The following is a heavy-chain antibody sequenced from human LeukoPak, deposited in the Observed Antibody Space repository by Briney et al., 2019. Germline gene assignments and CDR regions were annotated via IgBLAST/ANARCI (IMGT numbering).Heavy chain of an antibody. D-gene: IGHD3-22*01. Sequence: ASVKVSCKASGYTFAGYYMHWVRQAPGQGLEWMGWINPNSGGTNYAQKFQGRVTMTRDTSISTAYMELSRLRSDDTAVYYCARASAEGAMIVGYWGQGTLVTVSS. CDR3: ARASAEGAMIVGY. CDR2: INPNSGGT. CDR1: GYTFAGYY. V-gene: IGHV1-2*02. J-gene: IGHJ4*02.